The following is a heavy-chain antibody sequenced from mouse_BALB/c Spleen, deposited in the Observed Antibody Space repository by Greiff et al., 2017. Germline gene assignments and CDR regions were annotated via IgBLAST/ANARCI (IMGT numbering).Heavy chain of an antibody. D-gene: IGHD2-4*01. CDR3: ARETMIRYYYAMDY. Sequence: EVKVEESGGGLVQPGGSLKLSCAASGFTFSSYTMSWVRQTPEKRLEWVAYISNGGGSTYYPDTVKGRFTISRDNAKNTLYLQMSSLKSEDTAMYYCARETMIRYYYAMDYWGQGTSVTVSS. J-gene: IGHJ4*01. CDR2: ISNGGGST. CDR1: GFTFSSYT. V-gene: IGHV5-12-2*01.